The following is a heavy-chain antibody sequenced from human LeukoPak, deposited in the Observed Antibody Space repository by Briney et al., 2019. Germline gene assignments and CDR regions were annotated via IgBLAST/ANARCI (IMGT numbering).Heavy chain of an antibody. V-gene: IGHV3-23*01. Sequence: GGSLRLSCAASGFTFSSYAMSWVRQAPGKGREWGSVISGSGGSTYYADSVKGRFTISRDNSKNTLHLQMKRLRAEDMSVCYCAKDYCSGGSCYSGHDYRGQGTLVTVSS. CDR2: ISGSGGST. CDR1: GFTFSSYA. D-gene: IGHD2-15*01. J-gene: IGHJ4*02. CDR3: AKDYCSGGSCYSGHDY.